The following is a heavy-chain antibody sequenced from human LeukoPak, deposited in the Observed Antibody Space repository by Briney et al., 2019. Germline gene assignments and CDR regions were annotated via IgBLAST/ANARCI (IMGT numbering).Heavy chain of an antibody. V-gene: IGHV1-69*06. Sequence: SVKVSCKASGGTFSSYAISWVRQAPGQGLEWMGGIIPIFGTANYAQKFQGRVTITADKSTSAAYMELSSLRSEDTAVYYCARVGWNGYPEARTYYFDYWGQGTLVTVSS. CDR2: IIPIFGTA. D-gene: IGHD1-1*01. J-gene: IGHJ4*02. CDR1: GGTFSSYA. CDR3: ARVGWNGYPEARTYYFDY.